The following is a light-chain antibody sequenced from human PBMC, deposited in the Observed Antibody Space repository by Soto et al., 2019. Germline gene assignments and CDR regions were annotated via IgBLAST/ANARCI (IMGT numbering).Light chain of an antibody. Sequence: QSALTQPASVSGSPGQSITISCTGTSSDVGGYNYVSWYQQHPGKAPKLMIYEVSNRPSGVSNRFSGSKSGNTASLTISGLQAEDEADYYCSSYTISSRGVFGTGTKLTAL. CDR3: SSYTISSRGV. V-gene: IGLV2-14*01. CDR1: SSDVGGYNY. CDR2: EVS. J-gene: IGLJ1*01.